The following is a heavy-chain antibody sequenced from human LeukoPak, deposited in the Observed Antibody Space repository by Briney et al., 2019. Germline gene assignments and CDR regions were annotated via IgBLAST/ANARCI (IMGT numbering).Heavy chain of an antibody. D-gene: IGHD3-22*01. CDR2: IRSDGSNK. V-gene: IGHV3-30*02. CDR3: ARDPDSSGYLGSFDY. J-gene: IGHJ4*02. Sequence: QTGGSLRLSCAASGFTFSSYGMHWVRQAPGKGLEWVAFIRSDGSNKYYADSVKGRFTISRDNSKNTLYLQMNSLRAEDTAVYYCARDPDSSGYLGSFDYWGQGTLVTVSS. CDR1: GFTFSSYG.